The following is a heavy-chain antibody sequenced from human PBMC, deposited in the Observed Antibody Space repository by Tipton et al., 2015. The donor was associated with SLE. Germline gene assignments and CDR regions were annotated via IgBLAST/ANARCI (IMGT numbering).Heavy chain of an antibody. D-gene: IGHD6-13*01. J-gene: IGHJ3*02. CDR3: ARVRAGAFDI. Sequence: SLRLSCAASGFTFSSYAMHWVRQAPGKGLEWVAVISYDGSNKYYADSVKGRFTISRDNSKNTLYLQMNSLRAEDTAVYYCARVRAGAFDIWGQGTMVTVSS. CDR2: ISYDGSNK. V-gene: IGHV3-30*04. CDR1: GFTFSSYA.